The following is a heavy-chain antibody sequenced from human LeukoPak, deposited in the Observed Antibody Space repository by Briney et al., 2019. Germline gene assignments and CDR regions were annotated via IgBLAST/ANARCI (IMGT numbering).Heavy chain of an antibody. J-gene: IGHJ4*02. V-gene: IGHV3-11*04. CDR2: ISSGSSSI. D-gene: IGHD6-6*01. CDR1: GFTFSDHY. CDR3: ARGGIAARFAY. Sequence: GGSLRLSCAASGFTFSDHYMNWVRQAPGKGLEWVSYISSGSSSIFYADSVKGRFTISRDNAKNSLYLQMNSLRVEDTAVYYCARGGIAARFAYWGQGTLVIVSS.